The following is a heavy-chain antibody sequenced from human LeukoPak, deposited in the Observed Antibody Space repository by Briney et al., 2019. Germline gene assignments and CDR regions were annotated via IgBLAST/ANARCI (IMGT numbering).Heavy chain of an antibody. Sequence: GGSLRLSCAASGFSFSNAWMSWVRQVPGTGLEWVGRIKRQSDGTTTQYAAPVKDRFTISRDNSKKTLYQQMNNLETEDTAVYYCTAGYYDSGSDIDVWGKGTTVTVSS. CDR2: IKRQSDGTTT. J-gene: IGHJ6*03. CDR3: TAGYYDSGSDIDV. D-gene: IGHD3-22*01. V-gene: IGHV3-15*01. CDR1: GFSFSNAW.